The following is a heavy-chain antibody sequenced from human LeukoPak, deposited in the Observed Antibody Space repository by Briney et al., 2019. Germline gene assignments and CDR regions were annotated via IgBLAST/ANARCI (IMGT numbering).Heavy chain of an antibody. CDR1: GFTVSSYA. D-gene: IGHD6-13*01. CDR3: AKRYSSSWYHFDY. J-gene: IGHJ4*02. V-gene: IGHV3-23*01. Sequence: GGSLRLSCAASGFTVSSYAMSWVCQAPGKGLEWVSTISGSGGSTYYADSVKGRFTISRDNSKNTLYLQMNSLRAEDTAVYYCAKRYSSSWYHFDYWGQGTLVTVSS. CDR2: ISGSGGST.